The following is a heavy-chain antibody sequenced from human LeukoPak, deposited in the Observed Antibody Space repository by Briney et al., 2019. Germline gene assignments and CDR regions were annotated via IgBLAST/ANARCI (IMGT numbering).Heavy chain of an antibody. CDR3: ARDLKIQLWLHGAFDI. J-gene: IGHJ3*02. V-gene: IGHV4-39*06. Sequence: SETLSLTCTVSGGSISSSSYYWGWIRQPPGKGLEWIGSIYYSGSTYYNPSLKSRVTISVDTSKNQFPLKLSSVTAADTAVYYCARDLKIQLWLHGAFDIWGQGTMVTVSS. CDR1: GGSISSSSYY. CDR2: IYYSGST. D-gene: IGHD5-18*01.